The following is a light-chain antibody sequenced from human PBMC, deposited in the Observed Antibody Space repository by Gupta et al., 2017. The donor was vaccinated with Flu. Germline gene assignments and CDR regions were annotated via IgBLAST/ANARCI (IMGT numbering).Light chain of an antibody. V-gene: IGKV1-5*03. Sequence: SPSTLSASVGDRVTITCRASGSITTWLAWYQQKPGKAPKLLISKAPTLETGVPSRFSGSGSGTEFTLTISGLLPDDFATYYCQQYNNLRSFGQGTRVEIK. CDR1: GSITTW. J-gene: IGKJ1*01. CDR2: KAP. CDR3: QQYNNLRS.